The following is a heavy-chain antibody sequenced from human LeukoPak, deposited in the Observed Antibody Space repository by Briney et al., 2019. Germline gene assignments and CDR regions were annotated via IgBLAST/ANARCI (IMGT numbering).Heavy chain of an antibody. Sequence: ASVKVSCKASGYIFTSYGISWVRQAPGQGLEWMGWISGYNGKTSYAQELRGRVTMTTDTSTDTAYMELRSLTSDDTAVYYCAREPAAARFDYWGPGTLVTVSS. CDR3: AREPAAARFDY. V-gene: IGHV1-18*01. CDR2: ISGYNGKT. CDR1: GYIFTSYG. J-gene: IGHJ4*02. D-gene: IGHD6-13*01.